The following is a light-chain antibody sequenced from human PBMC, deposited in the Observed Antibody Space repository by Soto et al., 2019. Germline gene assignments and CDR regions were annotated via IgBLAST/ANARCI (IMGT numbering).Light chain of an antibody. CDR1: QGISNF. CDR2: AAS. V-gene: IGKV1-27*01. Sequence: DIQMTQSPSSLSASVGDRVTITCRARQGISNFLAWHQQKPGKVPKLLIYAASTLQSGVPSRFSGSGSGTDFTLTITSRQPEDVATYYCQKYNSAPWTFGQGTKVEIK. J-gene: IGKJ1*01. CDR3: QKYNSAPWT.